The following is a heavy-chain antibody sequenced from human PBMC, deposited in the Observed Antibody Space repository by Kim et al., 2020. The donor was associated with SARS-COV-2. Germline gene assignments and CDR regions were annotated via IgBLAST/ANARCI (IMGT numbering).Heavy chain of an antibody. CDR3: ARLLGGFFSDSSGYNNYYGVDV. J-gene: IGHJ6*02. D-gene: IGHD3-22*01. Sequence: GGSLRLSCAGSGFTFSTYAMTWVRQAPGKGLEWVSSISGSGDETHYADSVKGRFTVSRDNSKNTLRLHMDALRAEDTAMYYCARLLGGFFSDSSGYNNYYGVDVWGQGTTVAVSS. CDR1: GFTFSTYA. V-gene: IGHV3-23*01. CDR2: ISGSGDET.